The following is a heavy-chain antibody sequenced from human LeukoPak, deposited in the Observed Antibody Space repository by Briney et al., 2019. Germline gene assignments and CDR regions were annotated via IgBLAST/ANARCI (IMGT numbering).Heavy chain of an antibody. Sequence: GGSLRLSCTASGFTFGDYAMSWVRQAPGEGLEWVGFIRSKAYGGTTEYAASVKGRFTISRDDSKSIAYLQMNSLKTEDTAVYYCTRDRTGYSYGYGSTSAFDYWGQGTLVTVSS. CDR2: IRSKAYGGTT. D-gene: IGHD5-18*01. CDR3: TRDRTGYSYGYGSTSAFDY. CDR1: GFTFGDYA. J-gene: IGHJ4*02. V-gene: IGHV3-49*04.